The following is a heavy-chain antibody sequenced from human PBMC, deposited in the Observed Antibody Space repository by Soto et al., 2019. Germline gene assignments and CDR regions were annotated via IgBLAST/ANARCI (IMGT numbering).Heavy chain of an antibody. V-gene: IGHV3-33*01. CDR1: GFTFSNHV. D-gene: IGHD6-19*01. J-gene: IGHJ4*02. Sequence: QVKLVESGGGVVQPGRSLRLSCAASGFTFSNHVMHWVRQAPGKGLEWVTVIWYDGTNRFYADSVKGLFTISRDISENTLFLQMNSLRAEANAVYYCARESSSGRRDRIDYWGQGTLVTVSS. CDR2: IWYDGTNR. CDR3: ARESSSGRRDRIDY.